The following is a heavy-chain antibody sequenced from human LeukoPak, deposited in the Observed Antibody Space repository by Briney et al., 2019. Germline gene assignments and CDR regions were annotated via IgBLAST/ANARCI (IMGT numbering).Heavy chain of an antibody. Sequence: GGSLRLSCAASGFTFSSYWMHWVRQAPGKGLAWVSRINSDGSSTTYADSVKGRFTISRDNAKNTLYLQMNSLRAEDTAVYYCARGGATVTPIDYWGQGTLATVSS. V-gene: IGHV3-74*01. CDR2: INSDGSST. D-gene: IGHD4-17*01. J-gene: IGHJ4*02. CDR3: ARGGATVTPIDY. CDR1: GFTFSSYW.